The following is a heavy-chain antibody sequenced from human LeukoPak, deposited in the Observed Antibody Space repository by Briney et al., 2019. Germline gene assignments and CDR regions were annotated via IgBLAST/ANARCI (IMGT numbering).Heavy chain of an antibody. D-gene: IGHD3-16*02. Sequence: ASVKVSCKASGYTFTSYGISWVRQAPGQGLEWMGWISAYNGNTNYAQKLQGRVTMTTDTSTSTAYMELRSLRSDDTAVYYCARESPVWGSYLLGNGMDVWGRGTTVTVSS. V-gene: IGHV1-18*01. CDR3: ARESPVWGSYLLGNGMDV. CDR2: ISAYNGNT. CDR1: GYTFTSYG. J-gene: IGHJ6*02.